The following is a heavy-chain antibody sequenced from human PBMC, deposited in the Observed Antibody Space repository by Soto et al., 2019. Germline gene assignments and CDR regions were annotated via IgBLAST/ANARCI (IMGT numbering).Heavy chain of an antibody. V-gene: IGHV1-69*13. CDR1: GGTLSSYA. CDR3: ARDRRYDFWSGYNDAFDI. J-gene: IGHJ3*02. CDR2: IIPIFGTA. D-gene: IGHD3-3*01. Sequence: ASVKVCCTDSGGTLSSYASSWVRQAPGQGLERMGGIIPIFGTANYAQKFQGRVTITADESTSTAYMELSSLRSEDTAVYYCARDRRYDFWSGYNDAFDIWGQGTMVTVSS.